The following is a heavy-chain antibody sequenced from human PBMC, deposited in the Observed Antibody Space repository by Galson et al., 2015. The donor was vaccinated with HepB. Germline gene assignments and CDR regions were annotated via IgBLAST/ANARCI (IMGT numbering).Heavy chain of an antibody. CDR1: GFTFTTYT. V-gene: IGHV3-23*01. D-gene: IGHD2-21*01. CDR3: AKDGPPSCIPHFFDS. J-gene: IGHJ4*02. CDR2: IRGGGGHT. Sequence: SLRLSCAASGFTFTTYTMSWVRQAPGKGLEWVSSIRGGGGHTYYADSVKGRFTISRDRSRNTVSLQMNRLRAEDTAVYHCAKDGPPSCIPHFFDSWGQGTLVTVSS.